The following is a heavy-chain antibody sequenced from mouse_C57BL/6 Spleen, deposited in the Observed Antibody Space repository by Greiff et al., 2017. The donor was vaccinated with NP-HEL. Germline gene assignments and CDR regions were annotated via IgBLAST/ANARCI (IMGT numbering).Heavy chain of an antibody. V-gene: IGHV5-17*01. CDR2: ISSGSSTI. J-gene: IGHJ4*01. CDR1: GFTFSDYG. Sequence: DVMLVESGGGLVKPGGSLKLSCAAPGFTFSDYGMHWVRQAPEKGLEWVAYISSGSSTIYYADTVKGRFTISRDNAKNTLFLQMTSLRSEDTAMYYCARATVVATDYYAMDYWGQGTSVTVSS. D-gene: IGHD1-1*01. CDR3: ARATVVATDYYAMDY.